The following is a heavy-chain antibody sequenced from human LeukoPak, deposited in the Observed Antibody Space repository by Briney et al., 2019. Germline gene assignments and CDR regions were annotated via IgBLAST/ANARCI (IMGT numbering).Heavy chain of an antibody. J-gene: IGHJ4*02. CDR3: AGVTVVMDPFHFDY. D-gene: IGHD4-23*01. Sequence: SETLSLTCTVSGVSISSGDYYWSWIRQPPGKGLEWIGYIYYSGSTYYNPSLKSRVTISVDTSKNQFSLRLSSVTAAATAVYYCAGVTVVMDPFHFDYWGQGTLVTVSS. CDR2: IYYSGST. CDR1: GVSISSGDYY. V-gene: IGHV4-30-4*01.